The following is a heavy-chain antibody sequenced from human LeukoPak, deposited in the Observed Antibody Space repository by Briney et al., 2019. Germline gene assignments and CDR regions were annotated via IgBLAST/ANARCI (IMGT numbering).Heavy chain of an antibody. CDR3: ARQYDSSGYYYPFDY. J-gene: IGHJ4*02. CDR2: ISSNGGST. D-gene: IGHD3-22*01. CDR1: GFTFSSYA. V-gene: IGHV3-64*01. Sequence: GGSLRVSCAASGFTFSSYAMHWVRQAPGKGLEYVSAISSNGGSTYYANSVKGRFTISRDNSKNTLYLQMGSLRAEDMAVYYCARQYDSSGYYYPFDYWGQGTLVTVSS.